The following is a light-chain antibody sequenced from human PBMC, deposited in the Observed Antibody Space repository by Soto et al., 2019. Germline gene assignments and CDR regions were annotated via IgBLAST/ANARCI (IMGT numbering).Light chain of an antibody. Sequence: EIVLPQSPATLYLSPGERATLSCGASQTISNNFLAWYQQRPGLAPRLLIYDASNRAAGIPDRFSGSGSGTDVTLTISRLEPEDFAVYYCQQFDKLITFGGGTKVEI. CDR1: QTISNNF. CDR2: DAS. CDR3: QQFDKLIT. V-gene: IGKV3D-20*01. J-gene: IGKJ4*01.